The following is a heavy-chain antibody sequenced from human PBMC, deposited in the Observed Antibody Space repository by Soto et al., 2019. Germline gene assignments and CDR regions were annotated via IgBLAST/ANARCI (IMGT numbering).Heavy chain of an antibody. CDR2: VIPNGGST. CDR3: ARGLASGDY. V-gene: IGHV1-46*01. Sequence: ASVKVSCKGSGYTFTNFYIHWVRQAPGQGLEWMGIVIPNGGSTNYAQNFKGRITISRDTSTSTVYMDLSSLRSEDTAVYYCARGLASGDYWGQGTLVTVSS. D-gene: IGHD6-6*01. J-gene: IGHJ4*02. CDR1: GYTFTNFY.